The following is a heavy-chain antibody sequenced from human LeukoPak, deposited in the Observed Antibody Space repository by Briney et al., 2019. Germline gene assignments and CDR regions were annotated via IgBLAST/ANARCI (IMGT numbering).Heavy chain of an antibody. J-gene: IGHJ4*02. CDR2: IYYRVTS. Sequence: SETLSLTCTVSGDAISTYYWSWLRQPPGKGLEWIGYIYYRVTSDYNPSLKSRVTMSVDMSTRQISLKLSSVTAAETAVDYCARAVGGDGSGSLWGPGTLVTVSS. CDR1: GDAISTYY. D-gene: IGHD3-10*01. V-gene: IGHV4-59*13. CDR3: ARAVGGDGSGSL.